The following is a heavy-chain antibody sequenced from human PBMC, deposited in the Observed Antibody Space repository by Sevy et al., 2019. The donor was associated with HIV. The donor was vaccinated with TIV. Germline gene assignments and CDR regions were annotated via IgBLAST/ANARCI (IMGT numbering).Heavy chain of an antibody. CDR2: IIPVFHTE. D-gene: IGHD3-22*01. CDR1: GGTFSSYA. J-gene: IGHJ3*02. CDR3: ASTDYYDSSGYYLYAFDI. V-gene: IGHV1-69*13. Sequence: ASVKVSCKASGGTFSSYAISWVRQAPGQGLEWMGGIIPVFHTENYPQKFQGRVTITADGSTSTVYMELGSLGSDDTAVYYCASTDYYDSSGYYLYAFDIWGQGTMVTVSS.